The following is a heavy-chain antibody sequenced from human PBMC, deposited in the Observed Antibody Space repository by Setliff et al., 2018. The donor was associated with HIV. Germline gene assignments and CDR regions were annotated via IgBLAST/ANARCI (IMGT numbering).Heavy chain of an antibody. V-gene: IGHV3-74*01. CDR1: GFTFNNYW. CDR2: ISPDGRST. J-gene: IGHJ6*03. D-gene: IGHD2-15*01. Sequence: PGGSLRLSCAASGFTFNNYWMNWVRQVPGKGLVWVARISPDGRSTTHADAVKGRFTISRDNAKNTLYLQMNSLRVKDGAVYYCAKAFGYWSGGSCPVHKDVWGKGTTVTVSS. CDR3: AKAFGYWSGGSCPVHKDV.